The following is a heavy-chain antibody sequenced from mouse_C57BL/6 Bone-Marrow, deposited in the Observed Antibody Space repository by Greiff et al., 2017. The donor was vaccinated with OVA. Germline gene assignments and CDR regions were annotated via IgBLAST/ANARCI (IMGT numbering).Heavy chain of an antibody. CDR3: EMSYYYGSSYDWYFDV. D-gene: IGHD1-1*01. CDR1: GYSFTGYY. V-gene: IGHV1-31*01. Sequence: VQLQQSGPELVKPGASVKISCKASGYSFTGYYMHWVKQSHGNILDWIGYIYPYNGVSSYNQKFKGKATLTVDKSSSTAYMELRSLTSENSGVYYCEMSYYYGSSYDWYFDVWGTGTTVTVSS. J-gene: IGHJ1*03. CDR2: IYPYNGVS.